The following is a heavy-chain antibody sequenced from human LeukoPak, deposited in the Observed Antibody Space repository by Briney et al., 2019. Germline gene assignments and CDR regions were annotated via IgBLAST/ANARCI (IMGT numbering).Heavy chain of an antibody. D-gene: IGHD1-1*01. CDR1: GGTSCSNA. CDR2: IIPIFGTA. Sequence: ASGKVSCKASGGTSCSNAIGWWGRAPGQGVVWMGGIIPIFGTANYAQKFQGRVTITADESTSTAYMEPSSLRSEDTAVYYCARYLEAPGEDYWGQGTLVTVSS. V-gene: IGHV1-69*13. J-gene: IGHJ4*02. CDR3: ARYLEAPGEDY.